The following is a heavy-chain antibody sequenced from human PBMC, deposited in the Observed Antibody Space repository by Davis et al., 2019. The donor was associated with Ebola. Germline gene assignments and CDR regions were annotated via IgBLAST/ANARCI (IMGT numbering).Heavy chain of an antibody. CDR3: AMPDCSGADCFSVYIKS. D-gene: IGHD2-21*02. V-gene: IGHV3-7*01. Sequence: GGSLRLSCVVSGFTFSTYWMSWVRQAPGKGLEWVANINKDESEKYYVDSVKGRFTISRDNAKNSLYLQMNSLRAEDTAVYYCAMPDCSGADCFSVYIKSWGQGTLVTVSS. J-gene: IGHJ4*02. CDR2: INKDESEK. CDR1: GFTFSTYW.